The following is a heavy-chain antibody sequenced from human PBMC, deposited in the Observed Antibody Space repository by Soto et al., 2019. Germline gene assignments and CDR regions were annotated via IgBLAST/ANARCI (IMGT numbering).Heavy chain of an antibody. V-gene: IGHV3-49*04. CDR3: TRSYYETSGYYVY. CDR2: IRGETNGGTA. D-gene: IGHD3-22*01. Sequence: GGSLRLSCTGSGFNFANYALTWVRQAPGKGLEWVGFIRGETNGGTADYAASLKGRITISRDDSKSIAYLEINSLQTEDTAVYYCTRSYYETSGYYVYWGQGSMVTVSP. J-gene: IGHJ4*02. CDR1: GFNFANYA.